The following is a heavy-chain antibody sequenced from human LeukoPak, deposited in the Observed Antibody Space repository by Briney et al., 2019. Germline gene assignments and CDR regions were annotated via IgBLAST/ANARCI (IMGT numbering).Heavy chain of an antibody. J-gene: IGHJ4*02. V-gene: IGHV3-23*01. CDR2: ISGSGGST. CDR3: ATGPPSFSSGWYF. CDR1: GFTFSSYA. Sequence: PGGSLRLSCAASGFTFSSYAMSWVRQAPGKGLEWVSAISGSGGSTYYADSEKGRFTISRDNSKNTLYLQMNSLRAEDTAVYYCATGPPSFSSGWYFWGQGTLVTVSS. D-gene: IGHD6-19*01.